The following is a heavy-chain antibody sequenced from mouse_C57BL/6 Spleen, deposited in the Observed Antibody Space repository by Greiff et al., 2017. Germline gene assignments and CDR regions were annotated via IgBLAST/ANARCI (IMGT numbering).Heavy chain of an antibody. V-gene: IGHV3-1*01. Sequence: DVQLQESGPGMVKPSQSLSLTCTVTGYSITSGYDWHWIRHFPGNKLEWMGYISYSGSTNYNPSLKSRISITHDTSKNHFFLKLNSVTTEDTATYYCASPSMDYWGQGTSVTVSS. J-gene: IGHJ4*01. CDR3: ASPSMDY. CDR1: GYSITSGYD. CDR2: ISYSGST.